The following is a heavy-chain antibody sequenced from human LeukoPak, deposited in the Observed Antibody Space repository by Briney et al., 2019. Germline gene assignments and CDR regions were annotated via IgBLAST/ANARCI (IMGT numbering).Heavy chain of an antibody. Sequence: ASVQVSCKASGYTFTNYGITWLRQAPGQGPEWMGWISAYNGNTNYAQKFQGRVSMTTDTSTNTAWMELRSLRSDDTAIYYCARDYYESSGYFDYWGQGTLVSVSS. D-gene: IGHD3-22*01. J-gene: IGHJ4*02. CDR1: GYTFTNYG. CDR3: ARDYYESSGYFDY. CDR2: ISAYNGNT. V-gene: IGHV1-18*01.